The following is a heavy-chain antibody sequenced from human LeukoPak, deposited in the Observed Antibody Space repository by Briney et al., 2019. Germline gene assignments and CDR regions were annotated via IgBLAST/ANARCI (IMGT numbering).Heavy chain of an antibody. D-gene: IGHD2-2*01. CDR2: IIPILGIA. J-gene: IGHJ6*02. CDR3: ARENPYCSSTSCPPGMDV. V-gene: IGHV1-69*04. CDR1: GGTFSSYT. Sequence: SVKVSCKASGGTFSSYTISWVRQAPGQGLEWMGRIIPILGIANYAQKFQGRVTITADKSTSTAYMELSSLRSEDTAVYYCARENPYCSSTSCPPGMDVWGQGTTVTVSS.